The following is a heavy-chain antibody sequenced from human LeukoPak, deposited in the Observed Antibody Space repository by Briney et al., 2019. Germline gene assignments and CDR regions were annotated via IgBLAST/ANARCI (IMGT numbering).Heavy chain of an antibody. CDR1: GFTLSSYV. J-gene: IGHJ4*02. V-gene: IGHV3-30*04. D-gene: IGHD3-3*01. CDR3: AREKYRSGRAGAFDY. CDR2: MSHDGSVK. Sequence: GGSLRLSCTASGFTLSSYVMHWDRQAPGKGPEWVALMSHDGSVKHYPDSVKGRFTLPRDDSKSTLYLQKSDVRPEDTAVYYCAREKYRSGRAGAFDYWGQGALVTVS.